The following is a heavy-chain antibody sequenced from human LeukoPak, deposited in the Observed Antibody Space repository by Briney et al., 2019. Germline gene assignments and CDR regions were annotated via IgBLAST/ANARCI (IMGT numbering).Heavy chain of an antibody. CDR1: DFSFITYA. Sequence: GGSLRLSCAASDFSFITYAMSWVRQAPRKGLEWVSTISGVGDVTYYADSVKGRFTISRDNSKNTLDLQMNSLRAEDTAVYYCARAPVTSCRGAFCYPFDIWGQGTLVTVSS. J-gene: IGHJ4*02. CDR3: ARAPVTSCRGAFCYPFDI. D-gene: IGHD2-15*01. CDR2: ISGVGDVT. V-gene: IGHV3-23*01.